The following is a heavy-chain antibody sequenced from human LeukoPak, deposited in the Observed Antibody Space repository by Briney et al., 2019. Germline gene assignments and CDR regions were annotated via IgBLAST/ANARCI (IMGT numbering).Heavy chain of an antibody. D-gene: IGHD6-19*01. CDR3: AARGGWNDY. V-gene: IGHV3-23*01. CDR2: ISGSGNSA. CDR1: GFTFSSYA. Sequence: GGSLRLSCAASGFTFSSYAMSWVRQAPGKGLEWVSAISGSGNSAYYADSVKGRFTISRDNSKNTLYLQMNSLRAEDTAVYYCAARGGWNDYWGQGTLVTVSS. J-gene: IGHJ4*02.